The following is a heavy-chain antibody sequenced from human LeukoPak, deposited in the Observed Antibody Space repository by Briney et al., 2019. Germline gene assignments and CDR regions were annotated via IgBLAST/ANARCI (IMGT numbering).Heavy chain of an antibody. CDR3: ASLPHWEPRHF. V-gene: IGHV3-7*03. CDR1: GFTFRNYW. CDR2: TKPDGSAE. Sequence: QPGGSLRLSCAASGFTFRNYWMGWVRQAPGKGLEWVANTKPDGSAEYYADSVRGRFTTSRDNANNFPYLQMNRLRAEDTAVYYCASLPHWEPRHFWGQGTLVIVSS. D-gene: IGHD1-26*01. J-gene: IGHJ4*02.